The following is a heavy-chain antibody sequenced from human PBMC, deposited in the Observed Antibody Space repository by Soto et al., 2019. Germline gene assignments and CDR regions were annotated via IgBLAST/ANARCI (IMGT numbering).Heavy chain of an antibody. CDR3: AREGIAAAAEFDY. J-gene: IGHJ4*02. D-gene: IGHD6-13*01. V-gene: IGHV4-59*01. CDR2: IYYSGST. Sequence: SETLSLTCTVSGGSISSYYWSWIRQPPGKGLEWIGYIYYSGSTNYNPSLKSRVTISVDTSKNQFSLKLSSVTAADTAVYYCAREGIAAAAEFDYWGQGTLVTVSS. CDR1: GGSISSYY.